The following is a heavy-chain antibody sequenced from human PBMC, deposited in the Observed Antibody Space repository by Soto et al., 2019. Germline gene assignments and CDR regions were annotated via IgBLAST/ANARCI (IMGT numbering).Heavy chain of an antibody. CDR3: VSDGRDCHSTSCYTYSYYGMDV. V-gene: IGHV3-33*01. D-gene: IGHD2-2*01. CDR1: GFTFSSYG. J-gene: IGHJ6*02. Sequence: QVQLVESGGGVVQPGRSLRLSCAASGFTFSSYGMHWVRQAPGKGLEWVAVIWYDGSNKYYADSVKGRFTISRDNSKNTLYLQMNSLRAEDTAVYYSVSDGRDCHSTSCYTYSYYGMDVWGRGTTVTVSS. CDR2: IWYDGSNK.